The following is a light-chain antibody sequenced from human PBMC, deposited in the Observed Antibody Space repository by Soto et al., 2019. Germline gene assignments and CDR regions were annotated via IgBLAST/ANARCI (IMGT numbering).Light chain of an antibody. J-gene: IGKJ4*02. CDR2: DAF. V-gene: IGKV3-15*01. Sequence: KVMTQSPATLSVSPGERDTLSCRASQSVSSRLAWYQQKHGQAPRLLIYDAFTRATGIPARFSGSASGTEFTLTISSLQSEDFAVYYCQQYDGLPLTFGGGTKVEIK. CDR3: QQYDGLPLT. CDR1: QSVSSR.